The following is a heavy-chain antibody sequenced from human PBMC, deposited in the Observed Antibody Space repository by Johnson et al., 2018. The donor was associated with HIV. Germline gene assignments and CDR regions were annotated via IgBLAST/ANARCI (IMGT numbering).Heavy chain of an antibody. V-gene: IGHV3-53*01. CDR2: IYSGGST. Sequence: VQLVESGGGLIQPGGSLRLSCAASGFTVSSNYMSWVRQAPGKGLEWVSVIYSGGSTGSADSLKGRFTISRDNPKHSVHLEMNSLRADDTALYYCARERVAVTGPTRAFDIWGQGTMVIVSS. D-gene: IGHD6-19*01. CDR1: GFTVSSNY. J-gene: IGHJ3*02. CDR3: ARERVAVTGPTRAFDI.